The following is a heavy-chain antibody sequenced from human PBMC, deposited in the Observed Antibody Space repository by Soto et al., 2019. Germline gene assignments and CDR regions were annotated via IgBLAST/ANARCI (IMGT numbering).Heavy chain of an antibody. CDR1: GFTFSSYA. J-gene: IGHJ3*02. CDR2: ISSNGGST. CDR3: ARDPYGDYGAIIPAFDI. D-gene: IGHD4-17*01. V-gene: IGHV3-64*01. Sequence: EVQLVESGGGLVQPGGSLRLSCAASGFTFSSYAMHWVRQAPGKGLEYVSAISSNGGSTYYANSVKGRFTISRDNSKNTLYLQMGSLRAEEMVEYYWARDPYGDYGAIIPAFDIWGQGTMVTVSS.